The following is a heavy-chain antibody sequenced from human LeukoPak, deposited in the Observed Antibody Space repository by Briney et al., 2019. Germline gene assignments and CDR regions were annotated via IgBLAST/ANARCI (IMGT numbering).Heavy chain of an antibody. CDR1: GFTFDDYA. J-gene: IGHJ3*02. CDR2: ISWNSGSI. CDR3: AKDIIAAAGTGAFDI. V-gene: IGHV3-9*03. Sequence: PGRSLRLSCAASGFTFDDYAMHWVRQAPGKGLEWVSGISWNSGSIGYADSEKGRFTISRDKAKNSLYLQMNSLRAEDMALYYCAKDIIAAAGTGAFDIWGQGTMVTVSS. D-gene: IGHD6-13*01.